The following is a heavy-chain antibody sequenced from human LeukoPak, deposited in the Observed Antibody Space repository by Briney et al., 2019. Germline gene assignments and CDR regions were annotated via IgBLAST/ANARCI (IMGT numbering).Heavy chain of an antibody. CDR2: IWYDGSNK. D-gene: IGHD2-2*02. CDR1: GFTFSSYG. V-gene: IGHV3-33*01. CDR3: ARNKRAAIPQTIDY. Sequence: PGGSPRLSCAASGFTFSSYGMHWVRQAPGKGLGWVAVIWYDGSNKYYADSVKGRFTISRDNSKNTLYLQMNSLRAEDTAVYYCARNKRAAIPQTIDYWGQGTLVTVSS. J-gene: IGHJ4*02.